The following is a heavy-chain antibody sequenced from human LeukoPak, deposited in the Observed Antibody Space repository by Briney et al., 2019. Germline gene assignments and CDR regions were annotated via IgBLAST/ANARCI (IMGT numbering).Heavy chain of an antibody. Sequence: GGSLRLSCAASGFTFSSYAMHWVRQAPGKGLEWVAVISYDGSNKYYADSVKGRFTISRDNSKNTLYLQMNSLRVEDTAVYYCVKDRVGTWEPIDYWGQGTLVTVSS. CDR1: GFTFSSYA. V-gene: IGHV3-30-3*01. CDR3: VKDRVGTWEPIDY. D-gene: IGHD1-26*01. J-gene: IGHJ4*02. CDR2: ISYDGSNK.